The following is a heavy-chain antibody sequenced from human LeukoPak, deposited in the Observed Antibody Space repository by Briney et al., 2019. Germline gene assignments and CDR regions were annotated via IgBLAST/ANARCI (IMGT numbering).Heavy chain of an antibody. CDR1: GGSISSYY. CDR3: ARENYYNTSGVTDY. V-gene: IGHV4-59*12. Sequence: SETLSLTCTVSGGSISSYYWGWIRQPPGKGLEWIGYIYYSGSTNYNPSLKSRVTISVDTSKNQFSLKLSSVTAADTAVYYCARENYYNTSGVTDYWGQGTLVTVSS. J-gene: IGHJ4*02. D-gene: IGHD3-22*01. CDR2: IYYSGST.